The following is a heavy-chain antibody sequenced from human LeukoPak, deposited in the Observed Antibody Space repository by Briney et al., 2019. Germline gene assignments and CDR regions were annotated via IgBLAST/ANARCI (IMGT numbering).Heavy chain of an antibody. D-gene: IGHD6-13*01. CDR1: GGSVSSGSYY. Sequence: SETLSLTCTVSGGSVSSGSYYWGWIRQPPGKGLEWIGYIYYSGSTNYNPSLKSRVTISVDTSKNQFSLKLSSVTAADTAVYYCARGAARAAAGIVDWGQGTLVTVSS. CDR3: ARGAARAAAGIVD. J-gene: IGHJ4*02. CDR2: IYYSGST. V-gene: IGHV4-61*01.